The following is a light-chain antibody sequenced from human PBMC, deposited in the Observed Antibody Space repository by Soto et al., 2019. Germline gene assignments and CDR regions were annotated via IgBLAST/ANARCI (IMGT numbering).Light chain of an antibody. CDR1: SGDIGGYNY. J-gene: IGLJ2*01. Sequence: QSALTQPASVSGSPGQSITISCTGTSGDIGGYNYVSWYQQHPGKAPKLLISEVTNRPSWVSNRFSGSKSGNTASLTISGLQAEDEADYYCSSYTTNITPVVFGGGTKLTVL. CDR3: SSYTTNITPVV. CDR2: EVT. V-gene: IGLV2-14*01.